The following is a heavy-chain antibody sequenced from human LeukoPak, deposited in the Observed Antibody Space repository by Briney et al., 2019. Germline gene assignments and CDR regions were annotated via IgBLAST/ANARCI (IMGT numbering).Heavy chain of an antibody. D-gene: IGHD3-3*01. V-gene: IGHV3-23*01. CDR1: GFTFSSYA. J-gene: IGHJ4*02. Sequence: PGGSLRLSCAASGFTFSSYAMSWVRQAPGKGLEWVSAISGSGGSTYYADSVKGRFTISRDNSKNTLYLQMNSLRAEDTAVYYCAKSLRRFLEWPTDYWGQGTLVTVSS. CDR3: AKSLRRFLEWPTDY. CDR2: ISGSGGST.